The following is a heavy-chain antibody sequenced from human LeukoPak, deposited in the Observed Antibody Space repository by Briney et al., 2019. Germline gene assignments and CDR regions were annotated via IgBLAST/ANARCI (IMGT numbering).Heavy chain of an antibody. J-gene: IGHJ5*02. V-gene: IGHV3-11*03. CDR3: ARRGTTYCTVDSCHPNWFDP. D-gene: IGHD2-15*01. CDR1: GFTFSDYY. CDR2: INGSSSDT. Sequence: GGSLRLSCAASGFTFSDYYMTWIRQAPGRGLEWISYINGSSSDTKYADSVKGRFTISRDIAKNAVYLLMNSLRAEDTAVYYCARRGTTYCTVDSCHPNWFDPWGQGTLVTVSS.